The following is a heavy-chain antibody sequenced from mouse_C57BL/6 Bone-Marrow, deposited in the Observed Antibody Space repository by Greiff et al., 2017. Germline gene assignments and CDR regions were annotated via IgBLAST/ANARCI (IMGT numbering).Heavy chain of an antibody. Sequence: QVQLQQPGAELVKPGASVKMSCKASGYTFTSYWITWVKQRPGQGLEWIGDIYPGSGSTNYNEKFKSKATLTVDTSSSTAYMQLSSLTSEDSAVYYCAERYDGYPYWYFDVWGTGTTVTFSS. D-gene: IGHD2-3*01. V-gene: IGHV1-55*01. J-gene: IGHJ1*03. CDR2: IYPGSGST. CDR1: GYTFTSYW. CDR3: AERYDGYPYWYFDV.